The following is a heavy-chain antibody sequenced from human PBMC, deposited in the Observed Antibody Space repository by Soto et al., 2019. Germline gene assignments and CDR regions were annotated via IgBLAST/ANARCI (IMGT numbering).Heavy chain of an antibody. V-gene: IGHV4-39*01. D-gene: IGHD4-4*01. CDR1: GGSISSSSYY. CDR2: IYYSVST. Sequence: SETLSLTCTVSGGSISSSSYYWGWIRQPPGKGLEWIGSIYYSVSTYYNPSLKSRVTISVDTSKNQFSLKLSSVTAADTAVYYCARLPPTVPYYFDYWGQGTLVTVSS. J-gene: IGHJ4*02. CDR3: ARLPPTVPYYFDY.